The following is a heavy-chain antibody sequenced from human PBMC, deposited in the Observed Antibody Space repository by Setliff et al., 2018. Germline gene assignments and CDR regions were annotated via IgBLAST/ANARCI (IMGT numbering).Heavy chain of an antibody. V-gene: IGHV4-61*02. CDR1: GDSISSGSYH. D-gene: IGHD1-1*01. CDR3: ARTTGSTHNWLDP. CDR2: IHPSGST. Sequence: SETLSLTCTVSGDSISSGSYHWSWIRKPAGKGLEWIGRIHPSGSTNYNPSPKSRVTISVDTSKNQFPLKVSSVTAADTAVYYCARTTGSTHNWLDPWGPGTLVTVSS. J-gene: IGHJ5*02.